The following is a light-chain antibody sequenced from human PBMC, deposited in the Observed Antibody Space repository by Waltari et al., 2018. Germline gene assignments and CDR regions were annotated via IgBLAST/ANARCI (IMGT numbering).Light chain of an antibody. CDR1: SSNIGSNT. Sequence: QSVLTQPPSASGAPGQRVTISCSGTSSNIGSNTVTWYQQIPGTAPGLLSSNNNQRPAGVPDRISGSKSGASASRAISGLQSEDEADYYCAAWDDSLSGPVFGGGTKLTVL. J-gene: IGLJ2*01. V-gene: IGLV1-44*01. CDR3: AAWDDSLSGPV. CDR2: NNN.